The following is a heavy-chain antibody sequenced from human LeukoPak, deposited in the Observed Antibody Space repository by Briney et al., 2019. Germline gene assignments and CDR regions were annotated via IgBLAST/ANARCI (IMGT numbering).Heavy chain of an antibody. CDR3: ARESGYYDSSGYYDFDY. J-gene: IGHJ4*02. CDR2: IYYSGST. Sequence: KPSETLSLTCTVSGGSISSYYWSWIRQPPGKGREWIGYIYYSGSTNYNPSLKSRVTISVDTSKNQFSLKLSSVTAADTAVYYCARESGYYDSSGYYDFDYWGQGTLVTVSS. CDR1: GGSISSYY. D-gene: IGHD3-22*01. V-gene: IGHV4-59*12.